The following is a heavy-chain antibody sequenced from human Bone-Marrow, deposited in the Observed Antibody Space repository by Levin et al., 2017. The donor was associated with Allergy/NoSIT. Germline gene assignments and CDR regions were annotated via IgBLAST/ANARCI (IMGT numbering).Heavy chain of an antibody. CDR3: AREGLPGSPYFDY. CDR1: GGSISNYY. D-gene: IGHD2-15*01. Sequence: SQTLSLTCTVSGGSISNYYWSWLRQPPGKGLEWIGYIYYSGSTNYNPSLKSRVTISVDTSQNQFSLKLSSVTAADTAVYYCAREGLPGSPYFDYWGQGTLVTVSS. J-gene: IGHJ4*02. V-gene: IGHV4-59*01. CDR2: IYYSGST.